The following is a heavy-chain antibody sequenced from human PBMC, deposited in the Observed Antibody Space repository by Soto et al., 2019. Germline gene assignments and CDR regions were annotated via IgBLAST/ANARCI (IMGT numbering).Heavy chain of an antibody. CDR1: GYTFTSYG. CDR3: ARDVKRYCTNGVCTAFDY. J-gene: IGHJ4*02. Sequence: ASVKVSCKASGYTFTSYGISWVRQAPGQGLEWMGWISAYNGNTNYAQKLQGRVTMTTDTSTSTAYMELRSLRSDDTAVYYCARDVKRYCTNGVCTAFDYWGQGTLVTVPQ. V-gene: IGHV1-18*01. D-gene: IGHD2-8*01. CDR2: ISAYNGNT.